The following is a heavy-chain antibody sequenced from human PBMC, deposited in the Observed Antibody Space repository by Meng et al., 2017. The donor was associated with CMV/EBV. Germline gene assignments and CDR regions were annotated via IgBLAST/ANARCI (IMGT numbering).Heavy chain of an antibody. CDR1: GGSLTSFY. J-gene: IGHJ5*02. CDR2: IYTSGST. D-gene: IGHD2-2*01. V-gene: IGHV4-4*07. CDR3: ARDLMNCSSTSGANWIDP. Sequence: SETLSLPCTASGGSLTSFYVSWTRQPAEKGLEWIGRIYTSGSTNYNPSIKSRVTMSVDTSKNQFSLKLSSVTAADTAVYYCARDLMNCSSTSGANWIDPWGQGTLVTVSS.